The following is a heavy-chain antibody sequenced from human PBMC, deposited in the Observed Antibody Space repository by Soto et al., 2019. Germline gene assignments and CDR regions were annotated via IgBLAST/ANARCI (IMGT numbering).Heavy chain of an antibody. D-gene: IGHD6-13*01. V-gene: IGHV4-34*01. CDR2: INHSGST. Sequence: SETLSLTCAVYGGSFSGYYWSWIRQPPGKGLEWIGEINHSGSTNYNPSLKSRVTISVDTSKNQFSLKLSSVTAADTAVYYCARVPGYSSSWYVGWFDPWGQGTLVTVSS. CDR3: ARVPGYSSSWYVGWFDP. CDR1: GGSFSGYY. J-gene: IGHJ5*02.